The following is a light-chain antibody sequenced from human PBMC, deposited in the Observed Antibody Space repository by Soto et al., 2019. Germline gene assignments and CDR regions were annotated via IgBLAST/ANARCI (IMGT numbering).Light chain of an antibody. J-gene: IGKJ3*01. CDR2: DAF. Sequence: EIVLTQSPATLSLSPGERATLSCRAGQSVGSSLAWYQVRPGQAPRLLIYDAFNRATGIPARFSGSGSGTDFVLSISSLQPEDYAVYYCHQRRSWPFTFGPGTTVDI. CDR3: HQRRSWPFT. V-gene: IGKV3-11*01. CDR1: QSVGSS.